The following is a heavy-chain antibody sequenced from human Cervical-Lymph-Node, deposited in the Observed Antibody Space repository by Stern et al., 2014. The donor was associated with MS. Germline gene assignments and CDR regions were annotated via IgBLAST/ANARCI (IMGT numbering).Heavy chain of an antibody. D-gene: IGHD4-17*01. CDR3: TRVWSRYGDYGMDV. CDR2: INTNTGNP. J-gene: IGHJ6*02. CDR1: GYTFTSYP. V-gene: IGHV7-4-1*02. Sequence: QVQLVQSGSELKKPGASVKVSCKASGYTFTSYPMNWVRQAPGQGLEWMGWINTNTGNPTYAQAFTGRFVFSLDTSVSTAYLQISSLKAEDTAVYYCTRVWSRYGDYGMDVWGQGTTVTVSS.